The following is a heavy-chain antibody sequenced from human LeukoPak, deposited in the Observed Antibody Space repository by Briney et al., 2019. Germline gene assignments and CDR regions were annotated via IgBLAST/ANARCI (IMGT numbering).Heavy chain of an antibody. CDR2: IYHSGSI. CDR3: ARDTLDDSSGYYYGYYYYMDV. J-gene: IGHJ6*03. D-gene: IGHD3-22*01. V-gene: IGHV4-38-2*02. CDR1: GYSISSGYY. Sequence: SETLSLTCTVSGYSISSGYYWGWIRQPPGKGLEWIGSIYHSGSIYYNPSLKSRVTISVDTSKNQFSLKLSSVTAADTAVYYCARDTLDDSSGYYYGYYYYMDVWGKGTTVTVSS.